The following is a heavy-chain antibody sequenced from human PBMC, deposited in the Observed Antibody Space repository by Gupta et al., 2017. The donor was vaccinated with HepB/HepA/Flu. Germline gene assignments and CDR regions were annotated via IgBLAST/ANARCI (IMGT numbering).Heavy chain of an antibody. CDR2: ISSSGSTI. D-gene: IGHD4-17*01. Sequence: EVQVVESGGGFVQRGGSLRLSCAASGFTLTSYSINWVRQAPGKGLEWVSFISSSGSTIHYADAVKGRFTISRDSANNSLYLQMNNLRDEDTAVYYCASNGTTVTAARFPAFDIWGQGTMVTVSS. V-gene: IGHV3-48*02. CDR3: ASNGTTVTAARFPAFDI. CDR1: GFTLTSYS. J-gene: IGHJ3*02.